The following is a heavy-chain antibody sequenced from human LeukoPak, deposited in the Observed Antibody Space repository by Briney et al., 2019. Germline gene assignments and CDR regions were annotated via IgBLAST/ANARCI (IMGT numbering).Heavy chain of an antibody. CDR2: INSDGSST. CDR3: ARVWCSGGSCYDRLFY. Sequence: GGSLRLSCAASGFTFSSYWMHWVRQAPGKGLVWVSRINSDGSSTSYADSVKGRFTIPRDNAKNTLYLQMNSLRAEDTAVYYCARVWCSGGSCYDRLFYWGQGTLVTVSS. D-gene: IGHD2-15*01. CDR1: GFTFSSYW. J-gene: IGHJ4*02. V-gene: IGHV3-74*01.